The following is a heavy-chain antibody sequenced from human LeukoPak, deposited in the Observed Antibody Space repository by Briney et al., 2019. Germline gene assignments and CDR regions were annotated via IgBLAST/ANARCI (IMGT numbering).Heavy chain of an antibody. CDR2: ISSSGSTI. CDR1: GFTFGDYA. V-gene: IGHV3-11*01. Sequence: GGSLRLSCTASGFTFGDYAMSWFRQAPGKGLEWVSYISSSGSTIYYADSVKGRFTISRDNAKNSLYLQMNSLRAEDTAVYYCARSGSAYCGGDCSGGLDYWGQGTLVTVSS. D-gene: IGHD2-21*02. CDR3: ARSGSAYCGGDCSGGLDY. J-gene: IGHJ4*02.